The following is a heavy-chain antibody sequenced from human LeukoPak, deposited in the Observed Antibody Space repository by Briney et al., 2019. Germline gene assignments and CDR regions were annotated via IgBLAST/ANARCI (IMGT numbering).Heavy chain of an antibody. V-gene: IGHV1-69*04. CDR2: IISILGIA. CDR1: GGTFSSYA. Sequence: SVKVSCKASGGTFSSYAISWVRQAPGQGLEWMGRIISILGIANYAQKFQGRVTITADKSTSTAYMELSSLRSEDTAVYYCARDIPHTFDIWGQGTMVTVSS. CDR3: ARDIPHTFDI. J-gene: IGHJ3*02.